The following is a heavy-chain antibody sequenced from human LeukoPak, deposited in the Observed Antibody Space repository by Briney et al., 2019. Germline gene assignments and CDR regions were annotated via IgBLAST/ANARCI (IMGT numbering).Heavy chain of an antibody. J-gene: IGHJ6*02. CDR1: GGSISSTSYY. D-gene: IGHD5-24*01. V-gene: IGHV4-39*01. Sequence: SETLSLTCTVSGGSISSTSYYWVWIRQSPGKGLEWIVSIHYSGTTYYNPSLKSRITMSVDTSKNQFALKLTSVTAADTAVYYCASGGDGYNFRPSLYYYYGMDVWGQGTTVTVSS. CDR2: IHYSGTT. CDR3: ASGGDGYNFRPSLYYYYGMDV.